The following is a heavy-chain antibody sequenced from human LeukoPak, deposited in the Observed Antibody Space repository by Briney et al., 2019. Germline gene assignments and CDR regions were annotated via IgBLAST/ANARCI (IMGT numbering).Heavy chain of an antibody. CDR3: ARETRGFRNWFDP. Sequence: ASVKVSRKASGYTFTSYAIHWVRQAPGQRLEWMGWINAGNGNTKYSQKFQGRVTITRDTSASTAYMDLSSLRSEDTAVYYCARETRGFRNWFDPWGQGTLVTVSS. CDR2: INAGNGNT. CDR1: GYTFTSYA. V-gene: IGHV1-3*01. J-gene: IGHJ5*02.